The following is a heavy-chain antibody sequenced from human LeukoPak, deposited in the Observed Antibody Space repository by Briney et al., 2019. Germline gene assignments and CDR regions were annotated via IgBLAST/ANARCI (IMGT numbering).Heavy chain of an antibody. CDR1: GFTFSSYA. CDR2: ISYDGSNK. D-gene: IGHD6-13*01. Sequence: PGRSLRLSCAASGFTFSSYAMHWVRQAPGKGLDWVAAISYDGSNKYYADSVKGRFTISGDNSKNTLYLQMNSLRAEDTAVYYCARDFYRSSSPPPSYMDVWGKGTTVTVSS. J-gene: IGHJ6*03. CDR3: ARDFYRSSSPPPSYMDV. V-gene: IGHV3-30-3*01.